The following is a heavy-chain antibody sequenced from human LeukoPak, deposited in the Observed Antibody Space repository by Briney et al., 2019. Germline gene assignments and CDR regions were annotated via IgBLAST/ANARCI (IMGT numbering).Heavy chain of an antibody. CDR1: GGSFSGYY. J-gene: IGHJ4*02. CDR3: ARWHTAMAYDY. V-gene: IGHV4-34*01. D-gene: IGHD5-18*01. CDR2: INHSGST. Sequence: PSETPSLTCAVYGGSFSGYYWSWIRQPPGKGLEWIGEINHSGSTNHNPSLKSRVTISVDTSKNQFSLKLSSVTAADTAVYYCARWHTAMAYDYWGQGTLVTVSS.